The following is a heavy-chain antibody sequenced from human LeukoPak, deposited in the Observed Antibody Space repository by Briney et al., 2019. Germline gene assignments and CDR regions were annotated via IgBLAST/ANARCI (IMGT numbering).Heavy chain of an antibody. D-gene: IGHD5-12*01. Sequence: SETLSLTCTVSSGSIRSYYWSWIRQPPGKGLEWIGYIYYSGSSNYNPSLKSRVTISVDTSKNQFSLKLSSVTAADTAVYYCASIVATIDGYFDYWGQGTLVTVSS. V-gene: IGHV4-59*01. J-gene: IGHJ4*02. CDR3: ASIVATIDGYFDY. CDR2: IYYSGSS. CDR1: SGSIRSYY.